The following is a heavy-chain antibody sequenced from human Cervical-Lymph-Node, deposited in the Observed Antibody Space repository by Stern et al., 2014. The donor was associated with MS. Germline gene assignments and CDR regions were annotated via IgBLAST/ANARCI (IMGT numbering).Heavy chain of an antibody. V-gene: IGHV4-30-2*01. Sequence: VQLVESGSGQAKPSQTLSLTCAVSGGSISSGGSSWNWIRQPPGKGLEWIGFIYHSGSTYYNPSLKGRVFISVDTSKNQFGLNLRSGTAADTAVYYCARGGVIYTQDRNGFDVWGQGTMVTVSS. J-gene: IGHJ3*01. CDR1: GGSISSGGSS. D-gene: IGHD2-21*01. CDR2: IYHSGST. CDR3: ARGGVIYTQDRNGFDV.